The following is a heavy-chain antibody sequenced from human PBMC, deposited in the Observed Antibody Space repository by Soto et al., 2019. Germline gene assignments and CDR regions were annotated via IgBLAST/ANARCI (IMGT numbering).Heavy chain of an antibody. CDR3: ARQRGYSYGYKYFVY. V-gene: IGHV1-69*01. Sequence: QVQLVQSGAEVKKPGSSVKVSCKASGGTFSSYAISWVRQAPGQGLEWMGGIIPIFGTANYAQKFQGRVTITADESTSTAYMELSSLRSADTGVDYCARQRGYSYGYKYFVYWGQGTLVTVSS. J-gene: IGHJ4*02. D-gene: IGHD5-18*01. CDR1: GGTFSSYA. CDR2: IIPIFGTA.